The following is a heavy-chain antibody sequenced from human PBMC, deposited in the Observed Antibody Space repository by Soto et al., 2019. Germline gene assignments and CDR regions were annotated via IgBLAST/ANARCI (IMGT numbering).Heavy chain of an antibody. CDR3: TRSRLRGGYSL. J-gene: IGHJ4*02. V-gene: IGHV4-34*01. CDR1: GGSFSGYY. CDR2: INHSGST. Sequence: QVQLQQWGAGLLKPSETLSLTCAVYGGSFSGYYWIWIRQPPGRGLEWIGEINHSGSTNYSPSLKSRVPLAIDTSKNQFSLNLSSVTAADTAVYYCTRSRLRGGYSLWGQGTLVTVSS. D-gene: IGHD5-12*01.